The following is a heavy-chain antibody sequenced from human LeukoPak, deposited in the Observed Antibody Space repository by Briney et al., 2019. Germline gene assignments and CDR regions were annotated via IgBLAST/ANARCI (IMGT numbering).Heavy chain of an antibody. CDR1: GFTFSSYA. CDR3: ASTSGWGFDY. D-gene: IGHD1-26*01. J-gene: IGHJ4*02. CDR2: ISSSSSYI. Sequence: GGSLRLSCAASGFTFSSYAMSWVRQAPGKGLEWVSSISSSSSYIYYADSVKGRFTISRDNAKNSLYLQMNSLRAEDTAVYYCASTSGWGFDYWGQGTLVTVSS. V-gene: IGHV3-21*01.